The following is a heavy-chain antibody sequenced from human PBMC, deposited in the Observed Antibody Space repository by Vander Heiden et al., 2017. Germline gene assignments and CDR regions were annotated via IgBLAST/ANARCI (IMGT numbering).Heavy chain of an antibody. V-gene: IGHV3-9*01. CDR3: IKETSAGGADV. CDR1: RFTLPYYS. CDR2: INWNSGRI. Sequence: ELKLVESGGDLVQPGGSLRLSCAASRFTLPYYSMHWVRQVPGKGLQWVSGINWNSGRIGYADSVKGRFTISRDNAKNSLYLQMNRLRGEDTALYYCIKETSAGGADVWGQGTTVTVSS. J-gene: IGHJ6*02. D-gene: IGHD1-26*01.